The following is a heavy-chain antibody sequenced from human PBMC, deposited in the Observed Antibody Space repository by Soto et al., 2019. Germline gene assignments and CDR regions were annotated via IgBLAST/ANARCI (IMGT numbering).Heavy chain of an antibody. V-gene: IGHV1-69*02. Sequence: QVPLVQSGAEVKKPGSSVKVSCKASGGTFSSYTISWVRQAPGQGLEWMGRIIPILGIANYAQKFQGRVTITADKSTSTAYMELSSLRSEDTAVYYCASRGPQPTGYSSGWTDYWGQGTLVTVSS. CDR3: ASRGPQPTGYSSGWTDY. CDR2: IIPILGIA. J-gene: IGHJ4*02. D-gene: IGHD6-19*01. CDR1: GGTFSSYT.